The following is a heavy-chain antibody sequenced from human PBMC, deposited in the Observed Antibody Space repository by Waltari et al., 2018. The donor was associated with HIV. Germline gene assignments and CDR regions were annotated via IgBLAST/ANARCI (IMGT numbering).Heavy chain of an antibody. V-gene: IGHV4-39*07. J-gene: IGHJ5*02. CDR2: IYYSGST. Sequence: QLQLQESGPGLVKPSETLTLTCTVSGGSISSSSYYWGWIRQPPGKGLEWIGSIYYSGSTYYNPSLKSRVTISVDTSKNQFSLKLSSVTAADTAVYYCARDRKLIAAGIGGWFDPWGQGTLVTVSS. D-gene: IGHD6-13*01. CDR3: ARDRKLIAAGIGGWFDP. CDR1: GGSISSSSYY.